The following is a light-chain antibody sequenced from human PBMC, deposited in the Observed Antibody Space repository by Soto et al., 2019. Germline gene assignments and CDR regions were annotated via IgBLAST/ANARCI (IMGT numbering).Light chain of an antibody. CDR3: QQYNDWPQT. CDR1: QSVSSN. J-gene: IGKJ1*01. CDR2: GAS. Sequence: EIVMTQSPATLSVSPGERATLSCRASQSVSSNLAWYQQKPGQAPRLLIYGASNRATGIPARFSGNGSGTEFTLTISSLQSEDFAVYYCQQYNDWPQTFGQGTKVEIK. V-gene: IGKV3-15*01.